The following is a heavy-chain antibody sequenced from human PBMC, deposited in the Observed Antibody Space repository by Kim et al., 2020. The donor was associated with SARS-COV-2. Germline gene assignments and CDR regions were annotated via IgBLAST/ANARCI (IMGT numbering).Heavy chain of an antibody. V-gene: IGHV3-53*04. Sequence: DSVKGRFTISRHNSKNTLYLQMNSLRAEDTAVYYCARAGDLLYYYYGMDVWGQGTTVTVSS. CDR3: ARAGDLLYYYYGMDV. J-gene: IGHJ6*02.